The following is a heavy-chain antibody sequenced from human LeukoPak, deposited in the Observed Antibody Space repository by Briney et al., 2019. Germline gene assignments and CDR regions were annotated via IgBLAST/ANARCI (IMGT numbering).Heavy chain of an antibody. CDR3: ARSSYYYDSSGHYYYPFDY. CDR1: GGSISSYY. V-gene: IGHV4-4*07. D-gene: IGHD3-22*01. J-gene: IGHJ4*02. CDR2: IYTSGST. Sequence: SETLSLTCTVSGGSISSYYWSWIRQPAGRGLEWIGRIYTSGSTNYNPSLKSRVTMSVDTSKNQFSLKLSSVTAADTAVYYCARSSYYYDSSGHYYYPFDYWGQGTLVTVSS.